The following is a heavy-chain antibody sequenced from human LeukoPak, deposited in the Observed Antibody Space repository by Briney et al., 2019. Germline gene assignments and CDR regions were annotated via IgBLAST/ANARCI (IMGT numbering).Heavy chain of an antibody. D-gene: IGHD3-22*01. CDR3: ARDEYPQYYYDSSGYPGWFDP. Sequence: GGSLGLSCAASGFTFSSYGMHWVRQAPGKGLEWVAVIWYDGSNKYYADSVKGRFTISRDNSKNTLYLQMNSLRAEDTAVYYCARDEYPQYYYDSSGYPGWFDPWGQGTLVTVSS. J-gene: IGHJ5*02. V-gene: IGHV3-33*01. CDR2: IWYDGSNK. CDR1: GFTFSSYG.